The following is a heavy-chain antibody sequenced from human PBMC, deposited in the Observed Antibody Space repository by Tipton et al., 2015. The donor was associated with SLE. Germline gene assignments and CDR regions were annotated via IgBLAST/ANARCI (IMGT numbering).Heavy chain of an antibody. Sequence: GSLRLSCTASGFTFSNNWMHWVRQAPGKGLLWVSRINTDGSGTSYADSVKGRFTISRDNSKNTLYLQMNSLRAEDTAVYYCARIYCSSTSCYGYGMDVWGQGTTVTVSS. CDR3: ARIYCSSTSCYGYGMDV. V-gene: IGHV3-74*01. CDR1: GFTFSNNW. J-gene: IGHJ6*02. D-gene: IGHD2-2*01. CDR2: INTDGSGT.